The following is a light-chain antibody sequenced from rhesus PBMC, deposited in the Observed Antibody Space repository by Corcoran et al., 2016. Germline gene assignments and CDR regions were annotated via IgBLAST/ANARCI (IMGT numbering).Light chain of an antibody. J-gene: IGKJ1*01. Sequence: QVILTQSPATLSLSPGERATLSCRASQSVGSSLAWYPQQPGQAPSLLIYGPSSRDTDIPDRFSGSGSGTEFTLTISSLEPEDLAVYYCQKYNTSPRTFGQGTKVEIK. CDR1: QSVGSS. CDR3: QKYNTSPRT. V-gene: IGKV3-53*01. CDR2: GPS.